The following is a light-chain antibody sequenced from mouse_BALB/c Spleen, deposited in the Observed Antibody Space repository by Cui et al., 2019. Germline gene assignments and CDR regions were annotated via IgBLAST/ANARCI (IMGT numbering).Light chain of an antibody. Sequence: IQMTQSPSSLSASLVGNVTITLKASQGINKYKAWNQHKPGKGHRLLIHYTSLLRPGIPSRFSGSGSGRDYSFSISNLEPEDIATYYGLQYDNLWTFGGGTKLEIK. CDR2: YTS. CDR3: LQYDNLWT. J-gene: IGKJ1*01. CDR1: QGINKY. V-gene: IGKV19-93*01.